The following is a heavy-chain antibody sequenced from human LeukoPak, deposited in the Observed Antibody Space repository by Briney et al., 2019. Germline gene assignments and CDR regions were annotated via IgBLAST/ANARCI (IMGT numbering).Heavy chain of an antibody. CDR1: GFTFSSYG. D-gene: IGHD3-9*01. CDR2: ISYDGSNK. CDR3: AKGSYDILTGYPH. J-gene: IGHJ4*02. V-gene: IGHV3-30*18. Sequence: PAGRSLRLSCAASGFTFSSYGMHWVRQAPGKGLEWVAVISYDGSNKYYADSVKGRFTISRDNSKNTLYLQMNSLRAEDTAVYYCAKGSYDILTGYPHWGQGTLVTVSS.